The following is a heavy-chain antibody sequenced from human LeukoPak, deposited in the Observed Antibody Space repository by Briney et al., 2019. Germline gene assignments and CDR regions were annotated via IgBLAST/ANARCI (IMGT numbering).Heavy chain of an antibody. D-gene: IGHD1-1*01. V-gene: IGHV4-38-2*02. CDR1: GYSISSGYY. J-gene: IGHJ4*02. Sequence: ASETLSLTCTVSGYSISSGYYWGWIRQPPGKGLEWIGSIYHSGSTYYNPSLKSRVTISVDTSKNQFSLKLSSVTAADTAVYYCAMAYNWNDGDYWGQGTLVTVSS. CDR2: IYHSGST. CDR3: AMAYNWNDGDY.